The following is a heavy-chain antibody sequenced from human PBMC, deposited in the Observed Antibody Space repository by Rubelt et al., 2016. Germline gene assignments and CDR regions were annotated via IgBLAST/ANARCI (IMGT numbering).Heavy chain of an antibody. CDR1: GFKLSDYY. Sequence: VQLVESGGGLVQPGGSLRLSCAASGFKLSDYYFSWIRQAPGKGLEWVAWISSTIAYMNTAQSVKGRFTISRDNAKNSLYLEMNSLRAEDTAVYYCARRVAYGYLDNWGQGTLVTVSS. D-gene: IGHD3-10*01. V-gene: IGHV3-11*05. CDR3: ARRVAYGYLDN. CDR2: ISSTIAYM. J-gene: IGHJ4*02.